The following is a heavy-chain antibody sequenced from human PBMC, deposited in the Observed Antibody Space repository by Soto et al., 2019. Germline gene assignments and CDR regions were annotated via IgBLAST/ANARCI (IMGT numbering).Heavy chain of an antibody. CDR1: GYNFTMYA. D-gene: IGHD6-25*01. Sequence: QVQLVQSGAEVKKPGASVKVSCKASGYNFTMYAMIWVRQAPGQRPEWMGWINTGNGNTKYSPKLQGRVTITRDTSASTAYMELSSLKSEDTAVYYCARDPVDLFGYMDVWGHGTTVTVS. J-gene: IGHJ6*02. CDR3: ARDPVDLFGYMDV. CDR2: INTGNGNT. V-gene: IGHV1-3*04.